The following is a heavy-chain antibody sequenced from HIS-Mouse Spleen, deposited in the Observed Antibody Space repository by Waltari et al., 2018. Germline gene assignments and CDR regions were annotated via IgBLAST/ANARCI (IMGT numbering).Heavy chain of an antibody. CDR2: IYYSGST. D-gene: IGHD1-26*01. V-gene: IGHV4-39*07. J-gene: IGHJ4*02. CDR3: ARDRELYFDY. Sequence: WIGSIYYSGSTYYNPSLKSRVTISVDTSKNQFSLKLSSVTAADTAVYYCARDRELYFDYWGQGTLVTVSS.